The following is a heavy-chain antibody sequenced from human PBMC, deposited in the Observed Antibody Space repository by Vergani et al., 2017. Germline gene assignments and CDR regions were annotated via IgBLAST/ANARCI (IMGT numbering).Heavy chain of an antibody. V-gene: IGHV1-69*12. J-gene: IGHJ6*03. CDR2: IIPIFGTA. CDR3: ASSTADDFWSGYSDHYYYMDV. Sequence: QVQLVQSGAEVKKPGSSVKVSCKASGGTFSSYAISWVRQAPGQGLEWMGGIIPIFGTANYAQKFQGIVTITADESTSTAYMELSSLRSEDTAVYYCASSTADDFWSGYSDHYYYMDVWGKGTTVTVSS. D-gene: IGHD3-3*01. CDR1: GGTFSSYA.